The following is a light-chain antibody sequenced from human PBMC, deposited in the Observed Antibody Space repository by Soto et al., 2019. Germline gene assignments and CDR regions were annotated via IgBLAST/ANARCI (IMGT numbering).Light chain of an antibody. J-gene: IGLJ3*02. V-gene: IGLV2-14*01. CDR3: SSYTSSSLWV. Sequence: QSALTQPASVSGSPGQSITITCTVTSSDVGGYNYVSWYQQHPGKAPKLMIYEVSNRPSGVSNRFSGSKSGNTASLTISGLQAEDEADYYCSSYTSSSLWVFGGGTKLTVL. CDR1: SSDVGGYNY. CDR2: EVS.